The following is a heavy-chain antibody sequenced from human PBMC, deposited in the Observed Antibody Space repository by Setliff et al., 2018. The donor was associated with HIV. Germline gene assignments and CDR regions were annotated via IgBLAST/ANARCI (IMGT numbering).Heavy chain of an antibody. CDR1: GDSITGRW. CDR2: IYHNGFA. CDR3: ARGGPDYYDYPYLDS. Sequence: KSSETLSLTCTVSGDSITGRWLSWIRQPPGKGLEWTGNIYHNGFANYNPSLKSRLTISVDTSKNQFSLKLSSVTAADAAVYYCARGGPDYYDYPYLDSWGQGTLVTVSS. J-gene: IGHJ4*02. D-gene: IGHD3-22*01. V-gene: IGHV4-4*09.